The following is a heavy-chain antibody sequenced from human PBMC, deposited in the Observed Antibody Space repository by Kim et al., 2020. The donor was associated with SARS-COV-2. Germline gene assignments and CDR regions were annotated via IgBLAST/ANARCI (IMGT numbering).Heavy chain of an antibody. D-gene: IGHD3-3*01. CDR2: MNPNSGNT. Sequence: ASVKVSCKASGYTFTSHDINWVRQATGQGLEWMGWMNPNSGNTGHAQKFQGRVTMTRNTSISTAYMELSSLRSEDTAVYYCARGVPRVTIFGVVNNGMDVWGQGTTVTVSS. CDR1: GYTFTSHD. V-gene: IGHV1-8*01. CDR3: ARGVPRVTIFGVVNNGMDV. J-gene: IGHJ6*02.